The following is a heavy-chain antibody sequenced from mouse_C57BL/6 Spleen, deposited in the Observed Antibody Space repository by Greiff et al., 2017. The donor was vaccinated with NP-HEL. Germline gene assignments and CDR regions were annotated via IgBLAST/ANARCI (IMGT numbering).Heavy chain of an antibody. J-gene: IGHJ2*01. CDR2: IYPGSGNT. CDR1: GYTFADYY. V-gene: IGHV1-76*01. Sequence: VQLQQSGAELVRPGASVKLSCKASGYTFADYYINWVKQRPGQGLEWIARIYPGSGNTYYNEKFKGKATLTAEKSSSTAYMQLSSLTSEDSAVYFCARTTVVATDFDYWGQGTTLTVSS. CDR3: ARTTVVATDFDY. D-gene: IGHD1-1*01.